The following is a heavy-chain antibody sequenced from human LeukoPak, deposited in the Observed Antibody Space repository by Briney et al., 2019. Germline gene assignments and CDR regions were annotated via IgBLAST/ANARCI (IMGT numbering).Heavy chain of an antibody. CDR2: IYYSGST. J-gene: IGHJ6*03. CDR3: ARLYSNYYYYMDV. CDR1: GGSISSSSYY. Sequence: PSETLSLTCTVSGGSISSSSYYWGWIRQPPGKGLEWIGSIYYSGSTYYNPSLKSRVTISVDTSKNQFSLKLSSVTAADTAVYYCARLYSNYYYYMDVWGKGTTVTVSS. V-gene: IGHV4-39*01. D-gene: IGHD4-11*01.